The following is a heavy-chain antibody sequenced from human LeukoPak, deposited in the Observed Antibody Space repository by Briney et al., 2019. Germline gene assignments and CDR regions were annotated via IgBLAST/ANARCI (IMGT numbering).Heavy chain of an antibody. CDR1: GGSISSGSYY. V-gene: IGHV4-61*02. J-gene: IGHJ3*02. D-gene: IGHD3-22*01. Sequence: SETLSLTCTVSGGSISSGSYYWSWIRQPAGKGLEWIGRIYTSGSTNYNPSLKSRVTISVDTSKNQFSLKLSSVTAADTAVCYCAGGGRYYYDSSGYYYRPRDAFDIWGQGTMVTVSS. CDR3: AGGGRYYYDSSGYYYRPRDAFDI. CDR2: IYTSGST.